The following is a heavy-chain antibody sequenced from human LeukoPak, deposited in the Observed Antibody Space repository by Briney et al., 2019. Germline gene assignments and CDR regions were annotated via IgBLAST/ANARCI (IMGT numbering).Heavy chain of an antibody. Sequence: GGSLRLSGVVSGISLSNYAMTWVRQAPGKGLEWVSYISERGGSTTYADSVKGRFTISRGTSLNTLYLQMSSLRAEDTAVYFCAKRGIVIRGILVIGYHQEAYHYDYWGQGVLVTVSS. D-gene: IGHD3-10*01. CDR2: ISERGGST. V-gene: IGHV3-23*01. J-gene: IGHJ4*02. CDR1: GISLSNYA. CDR3: AKRGIVIRGILVIGYHQEAYHYDY.